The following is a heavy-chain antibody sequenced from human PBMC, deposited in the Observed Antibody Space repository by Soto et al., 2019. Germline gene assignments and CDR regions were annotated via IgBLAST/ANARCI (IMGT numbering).Heavy chain of an antibody. Sequence: SVKVSCEASGGTISSYAISWVRQSPEQGLEWMGGIIPIFGTANYAQKFQGRVTITADESTSTAYMELSSLRSEDTAVYYCARSDTYYYDSSGPYGMDVWGQGTMVTGSS. CDR1: GGTISSYA. J-gene: IGHJ6*02. CDR2: IIPIFGTA. D-gene: IGHD3-22*01. CDR3: ARSDTYYYDSSGPYGMDV. V-gene: IGHV1-69*13.